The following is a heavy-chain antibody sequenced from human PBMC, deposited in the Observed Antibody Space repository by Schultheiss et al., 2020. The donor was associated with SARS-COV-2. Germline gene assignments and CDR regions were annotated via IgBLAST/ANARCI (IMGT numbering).Heavy chain of an antibody. V-gene: IGHV3-7*03. D-gene: IGHD2-2*01. Sequence: GESLKISCAASGFTFSSYWMSWVRQAPGKGLEWVANIKQDGSEKYYVDSVKGRFTISRDNAKNSLYLQMNSLRAEDTAVYYCARERVVVPAAGNNPGLDFDYWGQGTLVTVSS. J-gene: IGHJ4*02. CDR2: IKQDGSEK. CDR3: ARERVVVPAAGNNPGLDFDY. CDR1: GFTFSSYW.